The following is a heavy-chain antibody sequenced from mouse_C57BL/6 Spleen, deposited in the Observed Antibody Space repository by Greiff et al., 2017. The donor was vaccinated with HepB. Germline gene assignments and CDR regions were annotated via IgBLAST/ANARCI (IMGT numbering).Heavy chain of an antibody. CDR2: IYPRDGST. CDR1: GYTFTSYD. CDR3: ARWDTTVERYFDV. V-gene: IGHV1-85*01. D-gene: IGHD1-1*01. Sequence: QVQLKESGPELVKPGASVKLSCKASGYTFTSYDINWVKQRPGQGLEWIGWIYPRDGSTKYNEKFKGKATLTVDTSSSTAYMELHSLTSEDSAVYFCARWDTTVERYFDVWGTGTTVTVSS. J-gene: IGHJ1*03.